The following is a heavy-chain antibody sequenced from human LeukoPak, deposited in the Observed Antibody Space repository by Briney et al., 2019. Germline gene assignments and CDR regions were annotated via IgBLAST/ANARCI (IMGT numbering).Heavy chain of an antibody. V-gene: IGHV3-48*03. CDR1: GFTFSSYE. CDR3: VRQPPANCRSASCYGGFDY. D-gene: IGHD2-2*01. J-gene: IGHJ4*02. CDR2: ITSSASSI. Sequence: GGTLSLSCAASGFTFSSYEMNWVRQAPGKGLEWVSYITSSASSIYYADSVKGRFTISRDNAKNSLYLQMDSLRAEDTAVYYCVRQPPANCRSASCYGGFDYWGQGTLVTVSS.